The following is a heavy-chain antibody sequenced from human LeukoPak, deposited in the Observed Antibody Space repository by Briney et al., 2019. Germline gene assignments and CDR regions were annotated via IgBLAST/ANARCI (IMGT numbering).Heavy chain of an antibody. V-gene: IGHV7-4-1*02. CDR1: GYTFTSYA. J-gene: IGHJ6*03. D-gene: IGHD3-9*01. Sequence: ASVKVSCKASGYTFTSYAMNWVRQAPGQGLEWMGWINTNTGNPTYAQGFTGRFVFSLDTSVSTAYLQISSLKAEDTAVYYCARRALVTPWHYYYYMDVWGKGTTVTVSS. CDR2: INTNTGNP. CDR3: ARRALVTPWHYYYYMDV.